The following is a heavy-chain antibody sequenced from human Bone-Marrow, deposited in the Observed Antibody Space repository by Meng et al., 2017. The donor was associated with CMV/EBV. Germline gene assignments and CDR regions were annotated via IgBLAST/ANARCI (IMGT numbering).Heavy chain of an antibody. V-gene: IGHV1-46*01. CDR1: GYTFTSYY. CDR2: INPSGGST. Sequence: ASVKVSCKASGYTFTSYYMHWVRQALGQGLEWMGIINPSGGSTSYAQKFQGRVTMTRDTSTSTVYMELSSLRSEDTAVYYCARESWLGGLDYWGQGTLVTVSS. J-gene: IGHJ4*02. D-gene: IGHD5-12*01. CDR3: ARESWLGGLDY.